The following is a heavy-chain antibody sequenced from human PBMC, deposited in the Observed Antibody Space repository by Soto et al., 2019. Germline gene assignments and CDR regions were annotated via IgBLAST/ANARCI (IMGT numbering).Heavy chain of an antibody. CDR1: GCSVSNNNW. D-gene: IGHD5-12*01. J-gene: IGHJ4*02. CDR2: IHHSGGT. CDR3: TKNSAYALDY. V-gene: IGHV4-4*02. Sequence: QVPLQEAGPGLVKASGTLSLSCAVSGCSVSNNNWWSWVRQSPGNGLEWIGEIHHSGGTSYNPSLESRATLSVDKSKNELSVRLNYVTAAVTAVYYCTKNSAYALDYWGLGILVTVSS.